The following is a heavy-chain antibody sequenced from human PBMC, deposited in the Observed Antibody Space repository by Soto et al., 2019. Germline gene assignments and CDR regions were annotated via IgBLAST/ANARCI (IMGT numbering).Heavy chain of an antibody. J-gene: IGHJ4*02. V-gene: IGHV3-73*02. CDR2: IRSKTHSYAT. D-gene: IGHD1-26*01. Sequence: EVQLVESGGGLVQPGESLKLSCAASGFTLSGSAVHWVRQASGKGLEWVGRIRSKTHSYATEYIASVKGRFTMSRDDSNHKAYLQMIGLKSGDTAVYYCTRSGGSYSFGYWGQRTLVTVSS. CDR3: TRSGGSYSFGY. CDR1: GFTLSGSA.